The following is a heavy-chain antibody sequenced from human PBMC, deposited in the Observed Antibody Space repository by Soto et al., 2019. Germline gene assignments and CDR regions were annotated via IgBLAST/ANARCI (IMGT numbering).Heavy chain of an antibody. CDR2: ISGSGGST. D-gene: IGHD3-16*01. V-gene: IGHV3-23*01. J-gene: IGHJ4*02. Sequence: EVQLLESGGGLVQPGGSLRLSCAASGFTFSSYAMSWVRQAPGKGLEWVSAISGSGGSTYYADSVKGRFTISRDNSKNTLYLEMNSLRAEDTAVDYCAKVFGELSLYYFDYWGQGTLVTASS. CDR1: GFTFSSYA. CDR3: AKVFGELSLYYFDY.